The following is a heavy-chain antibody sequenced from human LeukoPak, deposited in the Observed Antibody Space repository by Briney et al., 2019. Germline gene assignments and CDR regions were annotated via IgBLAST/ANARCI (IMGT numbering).Heavy chain of an antibody. CDR3: ARAASVGALLDY. J-gene: IGHJ4*02. D-gene: IGHD1-26*01. CDR1: GGTFSSYA. CDR2: IIPIFGTA. V-gene: IGHV1-69*13. Sequence: ASVKVSCKASGGTFSSYAISWVRQAPGQGLEWMGGIIPIFGTANYAQKFQGRVTITADESTSTAYMGLSSLRSEDTAVYYCARAASVGALLDYWGQGTLVTVSS.